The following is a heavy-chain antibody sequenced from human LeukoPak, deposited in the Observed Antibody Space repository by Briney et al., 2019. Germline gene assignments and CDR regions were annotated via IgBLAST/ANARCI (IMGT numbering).Heavy chain of an antibody. J-gene: IGHJ4*02. V-gene: IGHV3-23*01. D-gene: IGHD2-15*01. CDR2: ISGGST. CDR3: AKDSGYCSGGSCYEFPEDY. Sequence: GGSLRLSCAASGFTFSSYAMSWVRQAPGKGLEWVSAISGGSTYYADSVKGRFTISRDNSKNTLYLQMNSLRAEDTAVYYCAKDSGYCSGGSCYEFPEDYWGQGALVTVSS. CDR1: GFTFSSYA.